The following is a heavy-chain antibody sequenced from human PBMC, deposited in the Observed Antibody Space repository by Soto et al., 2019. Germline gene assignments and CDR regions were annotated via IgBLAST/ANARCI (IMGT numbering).Heavy chain of an antibody. J-gene: IGHJ6*02. V-gene: IGHV4-34*01. CDR3: ARAAYCSGGSCLYYYYGMDV. Sequence: PSETLSLTCAVYGGSFSGYYWSWIRQPPGKGLEWIGEINHSGSTNYNPSLKSRVTISVDTSKNQFSLKLSSVTAADTAVYYCARAAYCSGGSCLYYYYGMDVWGQGTTVTVSS. CDR2: INHSGST. D-gene: IGHD2-15*01. CDR1: GGSFSGYY.